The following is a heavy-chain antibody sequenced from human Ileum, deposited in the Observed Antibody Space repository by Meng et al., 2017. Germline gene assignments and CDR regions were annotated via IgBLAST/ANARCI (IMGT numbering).Heavy chain of an antibody. J-gene: IGHJ4*02. CDR1: GATFTSFV. Sequence: QVQLVQSGPDVKRPGASVKVSCKASGATFTSFVIHWVRQAPGQRLEWMGWIHAGNGNRKYSQKFQGRVTFTTDTSATTAYLDLSSLRSEDTAVYYCARDPSGGKFHYFDSWGPGTLVTVSS. CDR2: IHAGNGNR. CDR3: ARDPSGGKFHYFDS. D-gene: IGHD2-15*01. V-gene: IGHV1-3*01.